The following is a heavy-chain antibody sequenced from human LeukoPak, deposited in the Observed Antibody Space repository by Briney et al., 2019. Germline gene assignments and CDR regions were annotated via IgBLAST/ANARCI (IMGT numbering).Heavy chain of an antibody. CDR1: GFTFSSSW. D-gene: IGHD3-10*01. CDR3: ARDRGYFSFDY. CDR2: IKPDGSDK. J-gene: IGHJ4*02. V-gene: IGHV3-7*04. Sequence: PGGSLRLSCAASGFTFSSSWVTWVRQAPGKGLEGVAHIKPDGSDKSYVASVKGRFTISRDNAKNSLYLQMSSLRAEDTAVYYCARDRGYFSFDYWGQGTLDTVSS.